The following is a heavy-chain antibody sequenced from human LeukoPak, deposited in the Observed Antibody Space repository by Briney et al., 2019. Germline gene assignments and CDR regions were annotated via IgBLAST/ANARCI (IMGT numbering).Heavy chain of an antibody. CDR3: ARDLYSYGYQSIRLALDY. J-gene: IGHJ4*02. D-gene: IGHD5-18*01. CDR2: INPSGGST. CDR1: GYTFTSYY. Sequence: ASVKVSCKASGYTFTSYYMHWVRQAPGQGLEWMGIINPSGGSTSYAQKFQGRVTMTRDMSTSTVYMELSSLRSEDTAVYYCARDLYSYGYQSIRLALDYWGQGTLVTVSS. V-gene: IGHV1-46*01.